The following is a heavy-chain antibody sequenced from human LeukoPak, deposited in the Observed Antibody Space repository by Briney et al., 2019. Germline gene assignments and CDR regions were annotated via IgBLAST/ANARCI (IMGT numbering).Heavy chain of an antibody. CDR3: ARVGGYYPSHWYFDL. CDR2: IIPIFGTA. Sequence: ASVMVSCKASGGTFSSYAISWVRQAPGQGLEWMGGIIPIFGTANYAQKFQGRVTITADKSTSTAYMELSSLRSEDTAVYYCARVGGYYPSHWYFDLWGRGTLVTVSS. J-gene: IGHJ2*01. V-gene: IGHV1-69*06. CDR1: GGTFSSYA. D-gene: IGHD3-22*01.